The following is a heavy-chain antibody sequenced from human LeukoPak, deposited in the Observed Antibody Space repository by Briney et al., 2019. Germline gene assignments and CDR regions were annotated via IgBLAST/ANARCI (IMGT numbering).Heavy chain of an antibody. Sequence: TGGSLRLSCAASGFAFSTYTMHWVRQAPGKGLEWVAVISIGGNIKYYTDSVKGRFTISRDNSKNTLYLQMNSLRPEDTAVYYCARDIGVNMIWGQGTLVTVSS. V-gene: IGHV3-30*04. CDR3: ARDIGVNMI. D-gene: IGHD3-22*01. J-gene: IGHJ4*02. CDR1: GFAFSTYT. CDR2: ISIGGNIK.